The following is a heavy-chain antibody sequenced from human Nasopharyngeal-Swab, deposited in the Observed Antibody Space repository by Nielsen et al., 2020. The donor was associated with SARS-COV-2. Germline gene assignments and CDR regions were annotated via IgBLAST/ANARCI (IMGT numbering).Heavy chain of an antibody. Sequence: GGSLRLSCAASGFTFSSYSMNWVRQAPGKGLEWVSSISSSSSYIYYADSVKGRFTIPRDNAKNSLYLQMNSLRVEDTAVYYCARDSYYYDSSGMGPCAFDIWGQGTMVTVSS. D-gene: IGHD3-22*01. CDR2: ISSSSSYI. CDR3: ARDSYYYDSSGMGPCAFDI. J-gene: IGHJ3*02. V-gene: IGHV3-21*01. CDR1: GFTFSSYS.